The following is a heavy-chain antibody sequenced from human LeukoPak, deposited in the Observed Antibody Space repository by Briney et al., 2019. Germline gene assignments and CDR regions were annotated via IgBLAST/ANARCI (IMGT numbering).Heavy chain of an antibody. CDR3: ARGGGLDV. CDR1: GFTFSSYW. V-gene: IGHV3-7*03. Sequence: GGSLRLSCPASGFTFSSYWMNWARQAPGKGLEWVASINHNGNVNYYVDSVKGRFTISRDNAKNSLYLQMSNLRAEDTAVYFCARGGGLDVWGQGATVTVSS. CDR2: INHNGNVN. J-gene: IGHJ6*02. D-gene: IGHD3-16*01.